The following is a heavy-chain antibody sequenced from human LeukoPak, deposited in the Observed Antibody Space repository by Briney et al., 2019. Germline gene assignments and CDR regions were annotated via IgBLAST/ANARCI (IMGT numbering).Heavy chain of an antibody. D-gene: IGHD1-26*01. V-gene: IGHV1-69*04. Sequence: ASVKVSCKASGYTFTGYYMHWVRQAPGQGLEWMGRIIPILGIANYAQKFQGRVTITADKSTSTAYMELSSLRSEDTAVYYCARGALGAMDVWGKGTTVTVSS. CDR1: GYTFTGYY. J-gene: IGHJ6*04. CDR3: ARGALGAMDV. CDR2: IIPILGIA.